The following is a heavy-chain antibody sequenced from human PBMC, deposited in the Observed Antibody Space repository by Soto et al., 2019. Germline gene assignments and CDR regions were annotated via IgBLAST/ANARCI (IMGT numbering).Heavy chain of an antibody. Sequence: GGSLILSSAASRFTFRSYTMHWVSQAPGKGLEWVAIISHDGSNKYYADSVQGRFTISRDNSNNTLYLQMNSLRPEDTAVYYCARGSYGSGDYYAGDWFDSWGQGTLVTVSS. CDR2: ISHDGSNK. J-gene: IGHJ5*01. CDR1: RFTFRSYT. V-gene: IGHV3-30-3*01. D-gene: IGHD3-10*01. CDR3: ARGSYGSGDYYAGDWFDS.